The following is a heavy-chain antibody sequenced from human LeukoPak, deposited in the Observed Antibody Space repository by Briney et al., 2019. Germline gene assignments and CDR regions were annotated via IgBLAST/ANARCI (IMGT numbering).Heavy chain of an antibody. D-gene: IGHD2-15*01. Sequence: ASVKVSCKASGYTFTSYGISWVRQAPGQGLEWMGWITAYNDNTYYAQKLQGRVTMTTDTSTSTAYMELGSLRSEDTAVYYCATLSHCSGGSCYRGNYYYYYMDVWGKGTTVTISS. V-gene: IGHV1-18*01. CDR3: ATLSHCSGGSCYRGNYYYYYMDV. J-gene: IGHJ6*03. CDR1: GYTFTSYG. CDR2: ITAYNDNT.